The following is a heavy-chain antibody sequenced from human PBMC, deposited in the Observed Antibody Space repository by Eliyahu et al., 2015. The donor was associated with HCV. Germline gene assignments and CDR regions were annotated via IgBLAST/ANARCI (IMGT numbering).Heavy chain of an antibody. CDR3: AKDQGVVVAASYYYYGMDV. CDR1: GFTFSSYG. V-gene: IGHV3-30*18. J-gene: IGHJ6*02. D-gene: IGHD2-15*01. CDR2: ISYDGSNK. Sequence: QVQLVESGGGVVQPGRSLRLSCAASGFTFSSYGMXGVRQAPGKGLEWVAVISYDGSNKYYADSVKGRFTISRDNSKNTLYLQMNSLRAEDTAVYYCAKDQGVVVAASYYYYGMDVWGQGTTVTVSS.